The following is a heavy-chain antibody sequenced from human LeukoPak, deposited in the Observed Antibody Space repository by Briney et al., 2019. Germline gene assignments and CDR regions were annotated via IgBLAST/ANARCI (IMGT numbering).Heavy chain of an antibody. D-gene: IGHD2-2*01. Sequence: PGGSLRLSCAASGFTFSSYAMSWVRQAPGKGLEWVSAISGSGGSTYYADSVKGRFTISRDNSKNTLYLQMNSLRAEDTAVYYCARVVVVPAAKAVDYWGQGTLVTVSS. CDR1: GFTFSSYA. J-gene: IGHJ4*02. CDR2: ISGSGGST. V-gene: IGHV3-23*01. CDR3: ARVVVVPAAKAVDY.